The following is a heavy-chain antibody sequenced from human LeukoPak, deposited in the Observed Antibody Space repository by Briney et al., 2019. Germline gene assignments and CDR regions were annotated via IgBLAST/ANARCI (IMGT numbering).Heavy chain of an antibody. D-gene: IGHD5-24*01. CDR1: GFTFSSYR. CDR2: ISSSSSYI. Sequence: GGSLRLSCASSGFTFSSYRMNWVRQARGKGLEWVSSISSSSSYIYYADSVKGRFTISRDNAKNSLYLQMNSLRAEDTAVYYCARFGRDGYKDWGQGTLVTVSS. J-gene: IGHJ4*02. CDR3: ARFGRDGYKD. V-gene: IGHV3-21*01.